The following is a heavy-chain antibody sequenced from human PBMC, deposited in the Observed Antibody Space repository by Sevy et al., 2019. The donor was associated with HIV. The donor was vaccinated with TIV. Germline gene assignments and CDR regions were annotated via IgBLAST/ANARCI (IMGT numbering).Heavy chain of an antibody. CDR1: GYRFSDYW. CDR3: ARGARGTLPSYYYYTLDV. Sequence: GESLKISCKGFGYRFSDYWIGWVRQMPGKGLEWMGIIYPGDSDTRYSPSFQGQVTISADKSISTAYLQWSTLKASDTAMYVCARGARGTLPSYYYYTLDVWGQGTTVTVSS. CDR2: IYPGDSDT. D-gene: IGHD1-1*01. J-gene: IGHJ6*02. V-gene: IGHV5-51*01.